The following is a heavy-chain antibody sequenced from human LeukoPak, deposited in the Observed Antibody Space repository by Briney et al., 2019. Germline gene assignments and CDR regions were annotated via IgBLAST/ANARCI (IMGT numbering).Heavy chain of an antibody. CDR2: VRYDGIDK. CDR1: GVTFATYG. CDR3: AKVLPLTFYYMDV. D-gene: IGHD4/OR15-4a*01. J-gene: IGHJ6*03. Sequence: GGSLRLSCAASGVTFATYGMHWVRQAPGKGLKWVAFVRYDGIDKYYGDSVKGRFTISRDNSKNTLYLQMNSLRVEDTAVYFCAKVLPLTFYYMDVWGQGTTVTVS. V-gene: IGHV3-30*02.